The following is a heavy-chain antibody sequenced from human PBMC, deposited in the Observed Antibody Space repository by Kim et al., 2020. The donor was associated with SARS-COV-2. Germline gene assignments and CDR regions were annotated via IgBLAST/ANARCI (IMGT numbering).Heavy chain of an antibody. V-gene: IGHV1-24*01. Sequence: TIYAQKFQGRVTMTEDTSTDTAYMELSSLRSEDTAVYYCATQFLTGDLFYWGQGTLVTVSS. D-gene: IGHD7-27*01. J-gene: IGHJ4*02. CDR2: T. CDR3: ATQFLTGDLFY.